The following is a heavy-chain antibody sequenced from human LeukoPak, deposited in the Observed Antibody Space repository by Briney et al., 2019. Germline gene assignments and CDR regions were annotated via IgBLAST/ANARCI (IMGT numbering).Heavy chain of an antibody. V-gene: IGHV1-69*13. J-gene: IGHJ6*04. D-gene: IGHD6-13*01. CDR2: IIPIFGTA. CDR3: ARDLFRRGSSWYPDYYYGMDV. Sequence: ASVKVSCKASGGTFSSYAISWVRQAPGQGLEWMGGIIPIFGTANYAQKFQGRVTITADESTSTAYMELSSLRSEDTAVYYCARDLFRRGSSWYPDYYYGMDVWGKGTTVTVSS. CDR1: GGTFSSYA.